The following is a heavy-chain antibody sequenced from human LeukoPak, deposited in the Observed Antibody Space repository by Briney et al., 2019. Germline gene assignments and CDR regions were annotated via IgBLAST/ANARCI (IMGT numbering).Heavy chain of an antibody. V-gene: IGHV3-23*01. CDR1: GFTFSNAW. CDR2: ISGSGGST. D-gene: IGHD5-18*01. Sequence: GGSLRLSCAASGFTFSNAWMSWVRQAPGKGLEWVSAISGSGGSTYYADSVKGRFTISRDNSKNTLYLQMNSLRAEDTAVYYCAKGPGHNTAKNWFDPWGQGTLVTVSS. CDR3: AKGPGHNTAKNWFDP. J-gene: IGHJ5*02.